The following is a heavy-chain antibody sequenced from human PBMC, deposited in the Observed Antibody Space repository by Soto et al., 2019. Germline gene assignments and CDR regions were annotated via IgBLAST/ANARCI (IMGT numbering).Heavy chain of an antibody. V-gene: IGHV4-34*01. CDR3: ARCRLTMVRGGSITHYYYGMDV. J-gene: IGHJ6*02. CDR1: GGSFSGYY. D-gene: IGHD3-10*01. CDR2: INHSGST. Sequence: SETLSLTCAVYGGSFSGYYWSWIRQPPGKGLEWIGEINHSGSTNYNPSLKSRVTISVDTSKNQFSLKLSSVTAADTAVYYCARCRLTMVRGGSITHYYYGMDVWGQGTTVTVSS.